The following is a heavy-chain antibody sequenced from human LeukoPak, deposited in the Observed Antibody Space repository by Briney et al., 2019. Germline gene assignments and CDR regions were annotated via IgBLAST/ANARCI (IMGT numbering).Heavy chain of an antibody. J-gene: IGHJ4*02. D-gene: IGHD6-19*01. V-gene: IGHV3-53*01. Sequence: GGSLRLSCAASGFTVSSNYMSWVRQAPGKGLEWVSVIYSGGSTCYADSVKGRFTISRDNSKNTLYLQMNSLRAEDTAVYYCARDSRGIAVAGAYYFDYWGQGTLVTVSS. CDR1: GFTVSSNY. CDR2: IYSGGST. CDR3: ARDSRGIAVAGAYYFDY.